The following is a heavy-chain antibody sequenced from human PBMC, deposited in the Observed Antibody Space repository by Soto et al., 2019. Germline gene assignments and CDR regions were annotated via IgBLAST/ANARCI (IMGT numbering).Heavy chain of an antibody. CDR2: IYYSGST. CDR1: GGSISSGDYY. Sequence: KPSETLSLTCTVSGGSISSGDYYWSWIRQPPGKGLEWIGYIYYSGSTYYNPSLKSRVTISVDTSKNQFSLKLSSVTAADTAVYYCARDQGGRYYDFWSGSWFDPWGQGTLVTVSS. J-gene: IGHJ5*02. CDR3: ARDQGGRYYDFWSGSWFDP. V-gene: IGHV4-30-4*01. D-gene: IGHD3-3*01.